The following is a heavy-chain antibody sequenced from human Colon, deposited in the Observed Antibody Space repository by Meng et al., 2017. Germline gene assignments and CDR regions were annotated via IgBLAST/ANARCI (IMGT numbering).Heavy chain of an antibody. V-gene: IGHV1-69*06. CDR1: GGTFSSYA. J-gene: IGHJ4*02. CDR3: ARLRDGYNYLLDY. Sequence: SAKVSCKASGGTFSSYAISWVRQAPGQGLEWMGGIIPIFGTANYAQKFQGRVTITADKSTSTAYMELSSLRSEDTAVYYCARLRDGYNYLLDYWGQGTPVTVSS. CDR2: IIPIFGTA. D-gene: IGHD5-24*01.